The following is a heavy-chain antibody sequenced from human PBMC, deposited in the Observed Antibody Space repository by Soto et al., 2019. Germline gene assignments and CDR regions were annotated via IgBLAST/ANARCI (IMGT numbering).Heavy chain of an antibody. D-gene: IGHD3-3*01. V-gene: IGHV3-15*01. Sequence: EVQLVESGGGLVKPGGSLRLSCAASGFTFSNAWMSWVRQAPGKGLEWVGRIKSKTDGGTTDYAAPVKGRFTISRDDSKKTLYLQMNSLKTEDTAVYYCTTVLRFLEWFSYYYYGMDVWGQGTTVTVSS. CDR3: TTVLRFLEWFSYYYYGMDV. J-gene: IGHJ6*02. CDR1: GFTFSNAW. CDR2: IKSKTDGGTT.